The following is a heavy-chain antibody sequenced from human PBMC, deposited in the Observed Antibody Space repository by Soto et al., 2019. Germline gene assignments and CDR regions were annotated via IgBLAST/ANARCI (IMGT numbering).Heavy chain of an antibody. CDR2: ISGSGGST. CDR3: VTARLYNLNDYDAIDI. Sequence: GGSLRLSCAASGFTFSSYAMSWVRQAPGKGLEWVSAISGSGGSTYYSDSVKGRFTISRDNSKNTLYLQMNSLRAEYKVVYYCVTARLYNLNDYDAIDIPGEATMVTFSS. J-gene: IGHJ3*02. CDR1: GFTFSSYA. D-gene: IGHD1-1*01. V-gene: IGHV3-23*01.